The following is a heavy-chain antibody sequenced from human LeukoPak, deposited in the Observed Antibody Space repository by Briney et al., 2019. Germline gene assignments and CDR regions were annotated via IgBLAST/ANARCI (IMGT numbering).Heavy chain of an antibody. Sequence: GGSLRLSCAASGFTFSSYAMSWVRQAPGKGLEWVSAISGSGGSTYYADSVKGRFTISRDNSKNTLYLQMNSLRAEDTAVYYCAKDYYGSGSPPNPVWYMDVWGKGTTVTVSS. J-gene: IGHJ6*03. CDR3: AKDYYGSGSPPNPVWYMDV. V-gene: IGHV3-23*01. CDR1: GFTFSSYA. CDR2: ISGSGGST. D-gene: IGHD3-10*01.